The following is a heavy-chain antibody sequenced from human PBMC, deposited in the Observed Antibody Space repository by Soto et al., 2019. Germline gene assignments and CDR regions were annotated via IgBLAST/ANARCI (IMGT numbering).Heavy chain of an antibody. CDR3: ARGSPTTVTTFDAFDI. D-gene: IGHD4-17*01. CDR2: IIPILGIA. J-gene: IGHJ3*02. V-gene: IGHV1-69*02. Sequence: QVQLVQSGAEVKKPGSSVKVSCKASGGTFSSYTISWVRQAPGQGLEWMGRIIPILGIANYAQKFQGRVTITADKSTSTAYMELSSLRFEDTAVYYCARGSPTTVTTFDAFDIWGQGTMVTVSS. CDR1: GGTFSSYT.